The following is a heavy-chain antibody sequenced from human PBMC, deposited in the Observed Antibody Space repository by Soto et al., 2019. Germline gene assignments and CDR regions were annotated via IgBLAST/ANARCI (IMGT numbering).Heavy chain of an antibody. Sequence: QVHLVQSGAEVKKPGASVKVSCKGSGYAFTTYGITWVRQAPGQGLEWMGWISAQNGNTNYAQKLQGRVTVTRDTSTSTAYIELRSLRSDDTAVYYCARGRYGDYWGQGALVTVSS. J-gene: IGHJ4*02. CDR1: GYAFTTYG. CDR2: ISAQNGNT. D-gene: IGHD1-1*01. CDR3: ARGRYGDY. V-gene: IGHV1-18*01.